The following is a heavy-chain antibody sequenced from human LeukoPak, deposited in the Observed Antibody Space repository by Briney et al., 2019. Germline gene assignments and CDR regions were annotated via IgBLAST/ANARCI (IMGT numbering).Heavy chain of an antibody. CDR1: GGTFSSYA. CDR3: ARVVGLTGYSSNWYSGYYYYMDV. Sequence: ASVKVSCNTSGGTFSSYAITWVRQTPGQGLEWMGGIIPIFGTTNYAQKFQDRVTITADKSTSTAYMKLSSLRSEDTAVYYCARVVGLTGYSSNWYSGYYYYMDVWGKGTTVTVSS. V-gene: IGHV1-69*06. CDR2: IIPIFGTT. J-gene: IGHJ6*03. D-gene: IGHD6-13*01.